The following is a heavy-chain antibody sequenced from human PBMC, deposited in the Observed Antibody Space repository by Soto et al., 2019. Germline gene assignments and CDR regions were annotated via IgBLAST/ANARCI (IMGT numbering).Heavy chain of an antibody. CDR3: SRGWGEY. CDR1: GFTFTSYG. V-gene: IGHV1-18*01. J-gene: IGHJ4*02. Sequence: QVQLVQSGAEVKMPGASVKVSCKASGFTFTSYGFSWVRQDPGQGLEWLGWISGYNGHTNYAQKFQGRVTLTTDTSTSTAYMELRSLGYDDTAMLYCSRGWGEYWGQGTLVIVSS. D-gene: IGHD3-10*01. CDR2: ISGYNGHT.